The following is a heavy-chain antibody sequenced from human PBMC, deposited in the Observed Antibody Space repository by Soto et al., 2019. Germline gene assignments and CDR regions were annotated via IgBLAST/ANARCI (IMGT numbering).Heavy chain of an antibody. CDR1: GFTFGNYG. V-gene: IGHV3-33*01. CDR3: GRDPYSGARYYLDL. CDR2: KWFFARGGNE. D-gene: IGHD1-26*01. J-gene: IGHJ4*01. Sequence: GSLRLSCATSGFTFGNYGIHWVRQAPGKGLEWMAVKWFFARGGNEYDAESVKGRFAISRDDCTQTAYREMKRLSAEHPAVYFCGRDPYSGARYYLDLWGQGTQGTVSS.